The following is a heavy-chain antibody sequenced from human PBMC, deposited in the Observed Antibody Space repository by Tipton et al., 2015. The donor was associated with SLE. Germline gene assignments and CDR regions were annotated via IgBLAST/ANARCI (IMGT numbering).Heavy chain of an antibody. V-gene: IGHV1-8*01. CDR2: MNPNSGDT. D-gene: IGHD4/OR15-4a*01. CDR3: ARDLVRSIPSNDS. Sequence: SGAEVKVSCKASGYTFSNYDINWVRQATGQGLEWMGWMNPNSGDTAYAQKFQGRVAMTWDASMSTAYMELRSLISEDTAVYYCARDLVRSIPSNDSWGQGTLVTVSS. CDR1: GYTFSNYD. J-gene: IGHJ4*02.